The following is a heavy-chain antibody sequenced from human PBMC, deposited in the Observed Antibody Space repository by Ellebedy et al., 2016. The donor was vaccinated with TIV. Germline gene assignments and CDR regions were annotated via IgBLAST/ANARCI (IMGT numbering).Heavy chain of an antibody. CDR1: GYTFTDYY. J-gene: IGHJ3*02. V-gene: IGHV1-2*02. CDR2: INPNSGGT. Sequence: ASVKVSCKASGYTFTDYYMHWVRQAPGQGLEWMGWINPNSGGTNYAQKFQGRVTMTRDTSINTAYMELSRLRSDDTAVYYCASLRMVRGEPYAFDIWGQGTMVTVSS. CDR3: ASLRMVRGEPYAFDI. D-gene: IGHD3-10*01.